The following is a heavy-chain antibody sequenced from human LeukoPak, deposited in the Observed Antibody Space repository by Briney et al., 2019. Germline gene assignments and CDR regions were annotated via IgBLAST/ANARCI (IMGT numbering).Heavy chain of an antibody. CDR1: GFTFSSYG. CDR2: IRYNGSNK. V-gene: IGHV3-30*02. D-gene: IGHD4-17*01. Sequence: PGASLRLSCAASGFTFSSYGMHWVRQAPGKGLEWVAFIRYNGSNKYYADSVKGRFTISIDNSKSTLYLQMNSLRAEDTAVYYCAKQDGDFTGLDYWGQGTLVTVSS. J-gene: IGHJ4*02. CDR3: AKQDGDFTGLDY.